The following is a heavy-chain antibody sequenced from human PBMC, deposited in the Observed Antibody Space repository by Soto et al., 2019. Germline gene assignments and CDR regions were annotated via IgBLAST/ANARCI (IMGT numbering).Heavy chain of an antibody. CDR2: IYPGDSDT. D-gene: IGHD3-9*01. J-gene: IGHJ3*02. V-gene: IGHV5-51*01. Sequence: PGESLKISCKGSGYSFTSYWIGWVRQMPGKGLEWMGIIYPGDSDTRYSPSFQGQVTISADKSTNTVYLQWSSLKASDTAMYYCARQVNPPYFDWLLFYAFNIWGQGTMVTV. CDR1: GYSFTSYW. CDR3: ARQVNPPYFDWLLFYAFNI.